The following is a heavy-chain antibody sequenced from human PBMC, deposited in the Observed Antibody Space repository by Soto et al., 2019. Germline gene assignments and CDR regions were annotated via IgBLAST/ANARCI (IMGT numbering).Heavy chain of an antibody. CDR1: GFTFSSYA. D-gene: IGHD6-13*01. CDR2: ISSNGGST. V-gene: IGHV3-64D*09. J-gene: IGHJ3*02. Sequence: GSLRLSCSASGFTFSSYAMHWVRQAPGKGLEYVSAISSNGGSTYYADSVKGRFTISRDNSKNTLYLQMSSLRAEDTAVYYCVTSSSWYGDAFDIWGQGTMVTVSS. CDR3: VTSSSWYGDAFDI.